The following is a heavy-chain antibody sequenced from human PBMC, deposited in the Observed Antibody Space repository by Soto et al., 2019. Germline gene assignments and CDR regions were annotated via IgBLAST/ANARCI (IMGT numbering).Heavy chain of an antibody. CDR2: INPSGGST. V-gene: IGHV1-46*01. CDR1: GYTFTSYY. CDR3: ARDRSGYYDSSGYPDAFDI. D-gene: IGHD3-22*01. J-gene: IGHJ3*02. Sequence: ASVKVSCKASGYTFTSYYMHWVRQAPGQGLEWMGIINPSGGSTSYAQKFQGRVTMTRDTSTSTVYMELSSLRSEDTAVYYCARDRSGYYDSSGYPDAFDIWGQGTMVTVS.